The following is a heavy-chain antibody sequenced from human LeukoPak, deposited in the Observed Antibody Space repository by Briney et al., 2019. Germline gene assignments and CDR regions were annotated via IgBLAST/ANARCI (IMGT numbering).Heavy chain of an antibody. Sequence: SETLSLTCTVSGGSISSYYWSWIRQPPGKGLEWIGSIYYSGSTYYNSSLKSRVTISLDTSKNQFSLKLTSVTAADTAVYYCASPYFDFWGQGTLVTVSS. CDR1: GGSISSYY. CDR3: ASPYFDF. J-gene: IGHJ4*02. V-gene: IGHV4-39*07. CDR2: IYYSGST.